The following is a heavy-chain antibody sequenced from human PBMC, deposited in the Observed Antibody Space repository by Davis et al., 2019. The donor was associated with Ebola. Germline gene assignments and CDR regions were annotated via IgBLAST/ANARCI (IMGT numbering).Heavy chain of an antibody. CDR2: IIPIFGTA. V-gene: IGHV1-69*13. J-gene: IGHJ5*02. Sequence: SVKVSCKASGGTFSSYAISWVRQAPGQGLEWMGGIIPIFGTANYAQKFQGRVTITADESTSTAYMELSRLRSDDTAVYYCARARGFVVVPAATPGFDPWGQGTLVTVSS. D-gene: IGHD2-2*01. CDR1: GGTFSSYA. CDR3: ARARGFVVVPAATPGFDP.